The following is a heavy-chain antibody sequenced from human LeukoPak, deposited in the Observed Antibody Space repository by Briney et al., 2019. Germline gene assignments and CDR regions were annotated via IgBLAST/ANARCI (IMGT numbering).Heavy chain of an antibody. J-gene: IGHJ3*02. V-gene: IGHV3-48*04. CDR2: ISSSSRTK. CDR3: ASDCSGGSCYPDAFDI. D-gene: IGHD2-15*01. Sequence: GGSLRLSRAASGFTFSRYSMNWVRQAPGKGLEWVSYISSSSRTKYYADSVKGRFTISRDNAKNSLYLQMNSLRAEDTAVYYCASDCSGGSCYPDAFDIWGQGTMVTVSS. CDR1: GFTFSRYS.